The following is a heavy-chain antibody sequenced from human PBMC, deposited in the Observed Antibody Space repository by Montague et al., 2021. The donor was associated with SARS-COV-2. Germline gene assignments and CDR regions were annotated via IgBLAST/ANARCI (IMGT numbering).Heavy chain of an antibody. V-gene: IGHV4-39*07. J-gene: IGHJ4*02. Sequence: SETLSLTCPVSGDSIRSSGYYWGWIRQPPGKGLEWIGTVYYSGSTNYNPSLRSRVTILLDNSKNQFSLMLTSVTAADTAMYYCASHPVWQQLCTWGQGTLVSVSS. CDR1: GDSIRSSGYY. CDR3: ASHPVWQQLCT. CDR2: VYYSGST. D-gene: IGHD6-13*01.